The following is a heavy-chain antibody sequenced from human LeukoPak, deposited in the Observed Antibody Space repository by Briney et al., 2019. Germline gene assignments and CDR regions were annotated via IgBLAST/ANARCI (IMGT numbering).Heavy chain of an antibody. J-gene: IGHJ4*02. CDR2: ISSSNSYI. Sequence: GRSLRLSCAAAGFIFSGYGMHWVRQAPGKGLEWVSSISSSNSYIYYADSMKGRLTISRDNAKNALYLQMNSLRAEDTAVYYCARGGLELDYWGQGTLVTVSS. V-gene: IGHV3-21*01. CDR1: GFIFSGYG. D-gene: IGHD1-7*01. CDR3: ARGGLELDY.